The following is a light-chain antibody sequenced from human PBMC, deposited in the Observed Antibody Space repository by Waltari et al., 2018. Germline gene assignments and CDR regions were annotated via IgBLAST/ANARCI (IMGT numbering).Light chain of an antibody. CDR3: QQYHSPPQT. CDR1: SVLYTTNNKNY. J-gene: IGKJ4*01. CDR2: WAS. Sequence: SVLYTTNNKNYLAWYQQKPGQPPKLLIYWASTREPGVPDRFSGSGSGTNFTLTISSLQAEDVAVYYCQQYHSPPQTFGGGTKVEIK. V-gene: IGKV4-1*01.